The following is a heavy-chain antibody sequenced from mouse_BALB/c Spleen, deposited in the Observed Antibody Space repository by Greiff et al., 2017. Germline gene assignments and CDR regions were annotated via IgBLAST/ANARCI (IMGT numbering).Heavy chain of an antibody. CDR2: ISSGSSTI. V-gene: IGHV5-17*02. CDR1: GFTFSSFG. Sequence: EVNVVESGGGLVKPGGSRKLSCAASGFTFSSFGMHWVRQAPEKGLEWVAYISSGSSTIYYAYTVKGRFTISRDNPKNTLFLQMTSLRSEDTAMYYCARTAGPYAMDYWGQGTSVTVSS. J-gene: IGHJ4*01. D-gene: IGHD3-1*01. CDR3: ARTAGPYAMDY.